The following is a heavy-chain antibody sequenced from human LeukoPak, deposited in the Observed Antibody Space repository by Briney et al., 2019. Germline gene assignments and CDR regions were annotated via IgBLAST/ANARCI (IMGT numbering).Heavy chain of an antibody. CDR1: GGSISSYY. D-gene: IGHD4-17*01. CDR3: ARSRYGDYGLSDY. Sequence: SETLFLTCTVSGGSISSYYWSWIRQPPGKGLEWIGYIYYSGSTNYNPSLKSRVTISVDTSKNQFSLKLSSVTAADTAVYYCARSRYGDYGLSDYWGQGTLVTVSS. CDR2: IYYSGST. V-gene: IGHV4-59*12. J-gene: IGHJ4*02.